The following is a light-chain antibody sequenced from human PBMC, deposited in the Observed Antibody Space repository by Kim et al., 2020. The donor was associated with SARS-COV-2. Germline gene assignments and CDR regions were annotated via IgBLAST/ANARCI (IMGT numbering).Light chain of an antibody. V-gene: IGKV3-20*01. CDR3: QQYGTSPLT. CDR1: QSVSSSY. CDR2: GAS. J-gene: IGKJ4*01. Sequence: SPGERATLSCRASQSVSSSYLAWYQQKPGQAPRLLIYGASSRATGIPDRFSGSGSGTDFTLTISRLEPEDFAVYYCQQYGTSPLTFGGGTKVDIK.